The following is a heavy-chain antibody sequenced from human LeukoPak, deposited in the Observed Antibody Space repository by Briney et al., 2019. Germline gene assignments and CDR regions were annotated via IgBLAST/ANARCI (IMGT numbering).Heavy chain of an antibody. CDR1: GYTFTSYY. CDR2: INPSGGST. D-gene: IGHD6-19*01. CDR3: ASPTVAGFQH. J-gene: IGHJ1*01. V-gene: IGHV1-46*01. Sequence: ASVKVSCKASGYTFTSYYMHWVRQAPGQGLEWMGIINPSGGSTSYAQKFQGRVTMTRDTSISTAYMELSRLRSDDTAVYYCASPTVAGFQHWGQGTLVTVSS.